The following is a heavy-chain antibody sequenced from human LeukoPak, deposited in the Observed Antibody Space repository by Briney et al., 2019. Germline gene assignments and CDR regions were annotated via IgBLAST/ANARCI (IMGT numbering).Heavy chain of an antibody. Sequence: ETLSLTCTVSGGSISSYYWSWIRQPPGKGLEWIGYIYYSGSTNYNPSLKSRVTISVDTSKNQFSLKLSSVTAADTAVYYCARTNGNVDTATDWFDPWGQGTLVTVSS. D-gene: IGHD5-18*01. CDR3: ARTNGNVDTATDWFDP. CDR2: IYYSGST. J-gene: IGHJ5*02. CDR1: GGSISSYY. V-gene: IGHV4-59*01.